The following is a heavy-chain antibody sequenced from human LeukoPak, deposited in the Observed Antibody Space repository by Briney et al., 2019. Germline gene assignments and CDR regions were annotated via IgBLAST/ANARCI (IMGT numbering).Heavy chain of an antibody. Sequence: GRSLRLSCAASGFTFSSYAMHWVRQAPGKGLEWVAVISYDGSNKYYADSVKGRFTIPRGNSKNTLYLQMNSLRAEGTAVYYCARERGYSYGYCDYWGQGTLVTVSS. J-gene: IGHJ4*02. CDR1: GFTFSSYA. CDR2: ISYDGSNK. CDR3: ARERGYSYGYCDY. V-gene: IGHV3-30-3*01. D-gene: IGHD5-18*01.